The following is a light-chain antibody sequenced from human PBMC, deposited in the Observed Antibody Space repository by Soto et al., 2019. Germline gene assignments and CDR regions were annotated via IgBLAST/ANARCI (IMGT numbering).Light chain of an antibody. Sequence: EIVLTQSPGTLSLSPGERATLSCRASQSVSSTYLAWYQQKPGQAPRLLIYAASSRATGIPDRFSGSGSGTDFTLTISRLEPEDFAVCYCQHYGSSLITFGQGTKVDIK. CDR3: QHYGSSLIT. V-gene: IGKV3-20*01. CDR1: QSVSSTY. CDR2: AAS. J-gene: IGKJ1*01.